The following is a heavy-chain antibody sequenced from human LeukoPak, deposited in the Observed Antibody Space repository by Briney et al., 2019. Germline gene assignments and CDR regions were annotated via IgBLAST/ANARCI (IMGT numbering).Heavy chain of an antibody. Sequence: SETLSLTRAVSGGSISSSSYYGGWGSQPRGKGREWVVSIFYSGSTSYNPSLNSRVTISVDTSKNQFSLQLSSVTAADTAVYYCAGSVYYYDSSGYWLAFDYWGQGTLVTVSS. CDR2: IFYSGST. D-gene: IGHD3-22*01. J-gene: IGHJ4*02. CDR1: GGSISSSSYY. V-gene: IGHV4-39*01. CDR3: AGSVYYYDSSGYWLAFDY.